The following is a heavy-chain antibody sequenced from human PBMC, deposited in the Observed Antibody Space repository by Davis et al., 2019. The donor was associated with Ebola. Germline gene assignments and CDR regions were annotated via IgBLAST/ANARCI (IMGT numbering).Heavy chain of an antibody. J-gene: IGHJ6*02. CDR1: GFTFDDYT. CDR2: ISWDGGST. CDR3: AKVSSSWSTDGDYGMDV. D-gene: IGHD6-13*01. Sequence: PGGSLRLSCAASGFTFDDYTMHWVRQAPGKGLEWVSLISWDGGSTYYADSVKGRFTISRDNSKNSLYLQMNSLRTEDTALYYYAKVSSSWSTDGDYGMDVWGQGTTVTVSS. V-gene: IGHV3-43*01.